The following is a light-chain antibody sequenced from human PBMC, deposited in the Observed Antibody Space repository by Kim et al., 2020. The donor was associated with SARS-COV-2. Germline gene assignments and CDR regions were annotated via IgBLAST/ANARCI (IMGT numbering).Light chain of an antibody. Sequence: LSPGERATPSCRASQTVTSNYLAWYQQKPGQAPRLLIYGASSRATGIPDRFSGSGSGTDFTLTISRLEPEDFAVYYCQQYGSSPATFGQGTKVDI. CDR1: QTVTSNY. J-gene: IGKJ1*01. CDR3: QQYGSSPAT. CDR2: GAS. V-gene: IGKV3-20*01.